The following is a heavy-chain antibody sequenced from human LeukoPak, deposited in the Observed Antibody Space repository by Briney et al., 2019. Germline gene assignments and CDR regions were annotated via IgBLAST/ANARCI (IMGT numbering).Heavy chain of an antibody. D-gene: IGHD1-26*01. CDR1: GFTFSSYA. CDR2: ISGNGGST. Sequence: AGGSLRLSCAASGFTFSSYAMSWVRQAPGKGLEWVPTISGNGGSTYYADSVKGRFTISRDNSKNTLYLQMNSLRAEDTAVYYCAKFGVGATYFDYWGQGTLVTVSS. J-gene: IGHJ4*02. V-gene: IGHV3-23*01. CDR3: AKFGVGATYFDY.